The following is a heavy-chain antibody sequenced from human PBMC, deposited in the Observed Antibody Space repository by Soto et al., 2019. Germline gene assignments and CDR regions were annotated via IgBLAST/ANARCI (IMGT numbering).Heavy chain of an antibody. J-gene: IGHJ5*02. CDR2: VYDNGRP. CDR3: SGDNWFDP. CDR1: GGSISVYY. V-gene: IGHV4-59*01. D-gene: IGHD3-10*01. Sequence: SETLSLTCTISGGSISVYYWSWIRQSPRQGLEWIGYVYDNGRPYYSPSLKSRVTISADTSKNQISLKLTSATGPRTPASVTSGDNWFDPWGQGTLVTVSS.